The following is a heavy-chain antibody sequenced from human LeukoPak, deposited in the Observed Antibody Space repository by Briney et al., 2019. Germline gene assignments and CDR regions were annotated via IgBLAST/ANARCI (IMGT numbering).Heavy chain of an antibody. J-gene: IGHJ5*02. V-gene: IGHV4-31*03. CDR3: ARNLVGVPAANNWFDP. CDR2: IYYSGST. Sequence: SQTLSLTCTVSGGSISSGGYYWSWIRQHPGKGLEWIGYIYYSGSTYYNPSLKSRVTISVDTSKNQFSLKLSSVTAADTAVYSCARNLVGVPAANNWFDPWGQGTLVTVSS. D-gene: IGHD2-2*01. CDR1: GGSISSGGYY.